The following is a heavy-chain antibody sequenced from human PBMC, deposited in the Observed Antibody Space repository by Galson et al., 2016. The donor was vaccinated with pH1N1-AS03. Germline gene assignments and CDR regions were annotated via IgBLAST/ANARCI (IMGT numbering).Heavy chain of an antibody. CDR3: AQSDDGDYVDYFDY. D-gene: IGHD4-17*01. J-gene: IGHJ4*02. CDR2: IYWDDDK. Sequence: PALVKPTQTLTLTCTFSGFSLSTSGVGVGWIRQPPGKALEWLALIYWDDDKRYSPSLKSRLTITKDTSKNQVVLTMTNMDPVDTATYYWAQSDDGDYVDYFDYWGQGTLVTVSS. V-gene: IGHV2-5*02. CDR1: GFSLSTSGVG.